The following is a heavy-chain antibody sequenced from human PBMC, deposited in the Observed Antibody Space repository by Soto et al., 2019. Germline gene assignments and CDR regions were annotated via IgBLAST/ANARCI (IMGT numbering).Heavy chain of an antibody. CDR1: GYIFTNYY. V-gene: IGHV1-46*01. J-gene: IGHJ4*02. Sequence: QVQLVQSGAEVKKPGASMKISCKTSGYIFTNYYMHWVRQAPGEGLEWMGIINPSTGSTSNAQKVPGRITMTRDTSKSTVYMELSSLTSDDTAVYYCARGPTVVVVTGYAGLFDYWGQGTLVTVSS. D-gene: IGHD2-21*02. CDR3: ARGPTVVVVTGYAGLFDY. CDR2: INPSTGST.